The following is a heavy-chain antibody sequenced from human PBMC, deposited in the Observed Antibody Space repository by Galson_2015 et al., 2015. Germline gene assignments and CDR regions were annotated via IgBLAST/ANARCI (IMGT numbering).Heavy chain of an antibody. J-gene: IGHJ4*02. CDR2: IKSNTDGGTT. CDR1: GFTFSKAW. Sequence: ALRLSCAPSGFTFSKAWMSWVRQAPGKGLEWVGRIKSNTDGGTTEYAAPVKGRLTISRDDSKDTLYLQMNSLKTEDTAVYYCTTFSDSGWHWGQGTLVTVSS. V-gene: IGHV3-15*01. CDR3: TTFSDSGWH. D-gene: IGHD5-12*01.